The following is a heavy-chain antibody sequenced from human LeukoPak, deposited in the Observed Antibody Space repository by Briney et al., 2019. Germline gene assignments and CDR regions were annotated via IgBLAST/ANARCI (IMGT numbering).Heavy chain of an antibody. CDR3: ARAPGIAAAVIFDY. Sequence: SETLSLTCTVSGGSISSGDYYWRWIRQPPGKGLEWIGYIYYSGSTYYNPSLKSRVTISVDTSKNQFSLKLSSVTAADTAVYYCARAPGIAAAVIFDYWGQGTLVTVSS. CDR2: IYYSGST. CDR1: GGSISSGDYY. J-gene: IGHJ4*02. V-gene: IGHV4-30-4*01. D-gene: IGHD6-13*01.